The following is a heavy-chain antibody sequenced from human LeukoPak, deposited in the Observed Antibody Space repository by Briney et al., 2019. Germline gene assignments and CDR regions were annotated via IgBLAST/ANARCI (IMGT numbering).Heavy chain of an antibody. CDR2: IYYSGST. D-gene: IGHD6-19*01. J-gene: IGHJ5*02. V-gene: IGHV4-59*01. CDR1: GGSISSYY. CDR3: ARVGSSGWPNWFDP. Sequence: SETLSLTCTVSGGSISSYYWSWIRQPPGKGLEWIGYIYYSGSTNYNPSLKSRVTISVDTSKNQFSLRLSSVTAADTAVYYCARVGSSGWPNWFDPWGQGTLVTVSS.